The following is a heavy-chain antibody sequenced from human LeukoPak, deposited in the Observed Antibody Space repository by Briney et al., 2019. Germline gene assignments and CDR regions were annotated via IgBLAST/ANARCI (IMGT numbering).Heavy chain of an antibody. CDR2: INPNSGGT. CDR1: GYTFTGCY. Sequence: GASVKVSCKASGYTFTGCYMHWVRQAPGQGLEWMGWINPNSGGTNYAQKFQGRVTMTRDTSISTAYMELSRLRSDDTAVYYCARAGYCSSTSCYALQRGFDPWGQGTLVTVSS. V-gene: IGHV1-2*02. D-gene: IGHD2-2*01. J-gene: IGHJ5*02. CDR3: ARAGYCSSTSCYALQRGFDP.